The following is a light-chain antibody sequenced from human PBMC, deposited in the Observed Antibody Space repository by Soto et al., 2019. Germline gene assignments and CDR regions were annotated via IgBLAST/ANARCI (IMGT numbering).Light chain of an antibody. CDR3: QQYFSTLRT. J-gene: IGKJ1*01. Sequence: DIVMTQSPDSLAVSLGERATINCKSSQSVLYSSNNKNYLAWYQQKPGQPPKLLIYWASTRESGVPDRFSGSGSGTHFPLTISSLQAEDVAVYYCQQYFSTLRTFGQGTKVEIK. V-gene: IGKV4-1*01. CDR1: QSVLYSSNNKNY. CDR2: WAS.